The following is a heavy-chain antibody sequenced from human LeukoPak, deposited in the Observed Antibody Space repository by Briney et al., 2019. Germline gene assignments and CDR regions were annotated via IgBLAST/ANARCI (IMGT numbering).Heavy chain of an antibody. V-gene: IGHV1-2*02. CDR2: INPNSGGT. D-gene: IGHD1-26*01. CDR3: ARVSGSYYDYYFDY. Sequence: ASVKVSCKASGYTFTGYYMHWVRQAPGQGLEWMGWINPNSGGTNYAQKFQGRVTMTRDTSISTAYMELSRLRSDDTAVYYCARVSGSYYDYYFDYWGQGALVTVSS. CDR1: GYTFTGYY. J-gene: IGHJ4*02.